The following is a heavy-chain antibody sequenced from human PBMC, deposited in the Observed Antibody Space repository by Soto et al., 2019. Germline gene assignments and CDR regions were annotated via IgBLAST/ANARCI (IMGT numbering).Heavy chain of an antibody. CDR3: AHRQTYWDAFDI. Sequence: SGLTMVNPTQTLTLTCTFSGFSLSTSGVGVGWIRQPPGKALECLALIYWDDDKSYSPSLKSRLTITKDTSKNQVVLTMTNMDPVDTATYYCAHRQTYWDAFDIWGQGTMVTVSS. D-gene: IGHD2-15*01. V-gene: IGHV2-5*02. CDR2: IYWDDDK. CDR1: GFSLSTSGVG. J-gene: IGHJ3*02.